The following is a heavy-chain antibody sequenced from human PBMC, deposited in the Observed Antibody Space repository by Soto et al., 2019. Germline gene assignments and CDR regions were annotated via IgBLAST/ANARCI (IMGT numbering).Heavy chain of an antibody. Sequence: EVQLVESGGGLVQPGGSPRLSCAASGFTFSSYDMHWVRQATGKGLEWVSAIGTAGDTYYPGSVKGRFTISRENAKNSLYLQMNSLRAEDTAVYYCARALIAARTADDAFDIWGQGTMVTVSS. CDR1: GFTFSSYD. V-gene: IGHV3-13*01. J-gene: IGHJ3*02. D-gene: IGHD6-6*01. CDR3: ARALIAARTADDAFDI. CDR2: IGTAGDT.